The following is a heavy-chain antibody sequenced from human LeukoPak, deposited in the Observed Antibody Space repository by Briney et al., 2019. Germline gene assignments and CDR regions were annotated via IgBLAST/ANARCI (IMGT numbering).Heavy chain of an antibody. Sequence: GGSLRLSCAASGFTVGSNYMSWVRQAPGKGLEWVSVIYSGGSTYYADSVKGRFTISRDNSKNTLYLQMNSLRAEDTAVYYCARHLGYSYGPDYWGQGTLVTVSS. J-gene: IGHJ4*02. CDR2: IYSGGST. D-gene: IGHD5-18*01. CDR3: ARHLGYSYGPDY. CDR1: GFTVGSNY. V-gene: IGHV3-66*04.